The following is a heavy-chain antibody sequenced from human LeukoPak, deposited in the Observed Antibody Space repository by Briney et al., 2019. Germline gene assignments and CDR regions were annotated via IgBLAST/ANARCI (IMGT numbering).Heavy chain of an antibody. Sequence: GGSLRLSCAASGFTFRTYNMNWVRQAPGKGLEWVSYITSGGTTIYYADSVKGRFTISRDNAKNSLYLQMNSLRAEDTAVYYCARDLSGYSYGYPPDYWGQGTLVTVSS. CDR2: ITSGGTTI. CDR1: GFTFRTYN. V-gene: IGHV3-48*01. D-gene: IGHD5-18*01. J-gene: IGHJ4*02. CDR3: ARDLSGYSYGYPPDY.